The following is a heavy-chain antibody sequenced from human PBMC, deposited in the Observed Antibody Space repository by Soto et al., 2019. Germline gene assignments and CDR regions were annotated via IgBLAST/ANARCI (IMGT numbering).Heavy chain of an antibody. J-gene: IGHJ6*02. V-gene: IGHV4-61*03. D-gene: IGHD7-27*01. CDR1: GDSVTSGGYY. CDR2: ISYTGRT. CDR3: AREWGLLPYYVMNV. Sequence: SETLSLTCIVSGDSVTSGGYYWTWLRQPPGKGLEWIGYISYTGRTKYNPSLQSRVTISVDTSKNDFSLNLSSVTAADTAVYFCAREWGLLPYYVMNVWGHGTAVTVSS.